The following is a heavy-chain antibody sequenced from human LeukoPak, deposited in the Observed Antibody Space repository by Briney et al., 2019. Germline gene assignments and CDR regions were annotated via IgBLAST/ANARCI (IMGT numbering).Heavy chain of an antibody. CDR3: ARDKVVGPTRLDY. CDR1: GGSFSGYY. CDR2: INHSGST. J-gene: IGHJ4*02. Sequence: PSETLSLTCAVYGGSFSGYYWSWIRQPPGKGLEWIGEINHSGSTNYNPSLKSRVTISVDTSKNQFSLKLSSVTAADTAVYFCARDKVVGPTRLDYWGQGTLVTVSS. V-gene: IGHV4-34*01. D-gene: IGHD1-26*01.